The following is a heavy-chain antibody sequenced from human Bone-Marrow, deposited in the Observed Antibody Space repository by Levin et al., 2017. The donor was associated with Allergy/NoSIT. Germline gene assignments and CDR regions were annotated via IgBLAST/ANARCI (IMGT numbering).Heavy chain of an antibody. J-gene: IGHJ4*02. V-gene: IGHV3-74*01. Sequence: GGSLRLSCAASGFSVSAYWMHWIRQVPGKGLVWVSRINEDGRTTNYADSVKGRFTISRDYAKNTLYLEMNNLSVEDSAVYYCIRDMFGPKDYWGQGTLVTVSS. CDR2: INEDGRTT. CDR1: GFSVSAYW. CDR3: IRDMFGPKDY. D-gene: IGHD3-10*02.